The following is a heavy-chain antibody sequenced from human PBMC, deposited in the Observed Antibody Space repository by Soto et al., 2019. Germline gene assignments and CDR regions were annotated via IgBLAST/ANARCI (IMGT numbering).Heavy chain of an antibody. V-gene: IGHV1-2*04. Sequence: QVQLVQSGAEVKKPGASVKVSCKASGYTFTGYYMHWVRQAPGQGLEWMGWINPNSGGTNYAQKFQGWVTMTRDTSISTAYMELSRLRSDDTAVYYCARGFRAHCSGGSCYSSYYYYMDVWGKGTTVTVSS. D-gene: IGHD2-15*01. CDR1: GYTFTGYY. CDR2: INPNSGGT. CDR3: ARGFRAHCSGGSCYSSYYYYMDV. J-gene: IGHJ6*03.